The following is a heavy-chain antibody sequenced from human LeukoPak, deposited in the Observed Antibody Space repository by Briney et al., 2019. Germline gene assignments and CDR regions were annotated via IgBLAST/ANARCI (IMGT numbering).Heavy chain of an antibody. Sequence: SETLSLTCTVSGGSISSSSYYWGWIRQPPGKGLEWIGSIYYSGSTYYNPSLKCRVTISVDTSKNQFSLKLSSVTAADTAVYYCARPSWNDDYWGQGTLVTVSS. CDR2: IYYSGST. D-gene: IGHD1-1*01. CDR1: GGSISSSSYY. CDR3: ARPSWNDDY. J-gene: IGHJ4*02. V-gene: IGHV4-39*01.